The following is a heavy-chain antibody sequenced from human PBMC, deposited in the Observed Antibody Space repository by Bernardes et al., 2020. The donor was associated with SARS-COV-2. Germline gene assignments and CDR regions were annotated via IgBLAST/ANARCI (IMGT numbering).Heavy chain of an antibody. CDR2: ISGSGDDK. V-gene: IGHV3-23*01. CDR3: AKGHRADTLRFLDRGYYYHAMHV. CDR1: GFTFNNYA. J-gene: IGHJ6*02. Sequence: GGSLRLSRAASGFTFNNYAMGWVRQAPGKGLEWVSGISGSGDDKYYVDAVRGRFYISRDNSKNTLYLQMNSLRDEDTAVYYCAKGHRADTLRFLDRGYYYHAMHVWGQGTTVTVSS. D-gene: IGHD3-3*01.